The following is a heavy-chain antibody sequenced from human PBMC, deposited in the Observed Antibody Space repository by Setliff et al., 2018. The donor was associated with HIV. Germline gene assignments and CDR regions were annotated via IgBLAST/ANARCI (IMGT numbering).Heavy chain of an antibody. CDR3: ARGGYIAARFYYFDY. D-gene: IGHD6-6*01. J-gene: IGHJ4*02. Sequence: SETLSLTCAVYGGSFSGYYWSWIRQPPGKGLEWIGEINHSGSTNYNPSLKSRVAISVDTSKNQFSVKLSSVTAADTAVYYCARGGYIAARFYYFDYWGQGLLVTVSS. V-gene: IGHV4-34*01. CDR1: GGSFSGYY. CDR2: INHSGST.